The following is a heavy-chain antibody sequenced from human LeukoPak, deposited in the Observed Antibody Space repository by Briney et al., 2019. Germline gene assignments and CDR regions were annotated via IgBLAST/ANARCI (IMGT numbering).Heavy chain of an antibody. CDR1: GGSISSSSYY. V-gene: IGHV4-39*01. Sequence: SETLSLTCTVSGGSISSSSYYWGWIRQPPGKGLEWIGSIYYSGSTYYNPSLKSRVTISVDTSKNQCSLKLSCVTAADTAVYYCASSITIFGVVQPFDYWGQGTLVTVSS. CDR3: ASSITIFGVVQPFDY. J-gene: IGHJ4*02. CDR2: IYYSGST. D-gene: IGHD3-3*01.